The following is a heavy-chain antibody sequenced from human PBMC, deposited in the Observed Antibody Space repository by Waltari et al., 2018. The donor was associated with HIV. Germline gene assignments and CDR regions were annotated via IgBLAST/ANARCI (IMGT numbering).Heavy chain of an antibody. Sequence: QVQVQESGPGLVKPSETLSLTCPVSGASISSYYWSWSRQPPGKGLEWVGYVYYTGTTHYNPSLKSRVTISLDTSKKQFFLRLTSVTAADTAVYYCARVGAASRNYFYYGVDVWGQGSTVTVSS. V-gene: IGHV4-59*01. CDR1: GASISSYY. D-gene: IGHD3-16*01. J-gene: IGHJ6*02. CDR2: VYYTGTT. CDR3: ARVGAASRNYFYYGVDV.